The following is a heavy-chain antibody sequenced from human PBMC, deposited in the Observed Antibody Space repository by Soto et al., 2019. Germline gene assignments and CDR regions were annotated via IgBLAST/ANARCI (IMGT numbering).Heavy chain of an antibody. V-gene: IGHV1-18*04. CDR3: ARGKRAAFDYYDSSGGVLD. CDR2: ISTYNGNT. Sequence: QVQLVQSGAEVKKPGASVKVSCKASGYTFTSYGISWVRQAPGQGLEWMAWISTYNGNTNYAQKFQGRVTMTTDTSTSTAYMELRSLRSDDTAVYYCARGKRAAFDYYDSSGGVLDWGQGTLVTVSS. CDR1: GYTFTSYG. J-gene: IGHJ4*02. D-gene: IGHD3-22*01.